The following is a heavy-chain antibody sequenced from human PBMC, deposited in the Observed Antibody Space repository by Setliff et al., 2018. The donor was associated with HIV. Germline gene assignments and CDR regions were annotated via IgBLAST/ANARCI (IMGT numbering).Heavy chain of an antibody. CDR1: GGPITDYY. CDR3: ARHSPSDY. Sequence: NPSETLSLTCTVSGGPITDYYWSWVRQPPGKGLEWIGYIYSSGTTSYNPSLKNRVSMSLDTSKKQFSLSLTSVTAADTAVYYCARHSPSDYWGQGTLVTVSS. V-gene: IGHV4-4*09. CDR2: IYSSGTT. J-gene: IGHJ4*02.